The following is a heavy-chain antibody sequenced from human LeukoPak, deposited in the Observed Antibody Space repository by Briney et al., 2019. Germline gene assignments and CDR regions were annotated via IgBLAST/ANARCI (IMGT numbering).Heavy chain of an antibody. CDR2: INPSGGST. CDR3: ATRDNGRNSYSY. CDR1: GYTFTSYY. J-gene: IGHJ4*02. V-gene: IGHV1-46*01. D-gene: IGHD1-7*01. Sequence: ASAKVSCKASGYTFTSYYMHWVRQAPGQGLEWMGIINPSGGSTSYAQKFQGRVTMTRDTSTSTVYMELSSLRSEDTAVYYCATRDNGRNSYSYWGQGTLVTVSS.